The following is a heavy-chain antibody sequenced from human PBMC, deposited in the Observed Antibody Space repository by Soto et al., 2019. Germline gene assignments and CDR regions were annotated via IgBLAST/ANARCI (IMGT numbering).Heavy chain of an antibody. CDR1: GYTFISYG. Sequence: QVQLVQSGAEVKKPGASVKVSCKASGYTFISYGISWVRQAPGQGLEWMGWISAYNGNTNYEQKLRGRVTMTTDTSTSTAYMELRSLRSDDTAVYYCARDGSGVTHYYGMDVWGQGTTVTVSS. J-gene: IGHJ6*02. CDR3: ARDGSGVTHYYGMDV. V-gene: IGHV1-18*01. D-gene: IGHD3-10*01. CDR2: ISAYNGNT.